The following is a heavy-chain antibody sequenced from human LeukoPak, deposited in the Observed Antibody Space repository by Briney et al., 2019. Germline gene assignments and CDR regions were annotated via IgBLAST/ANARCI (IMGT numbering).Heavy chain of an antibody. D-gene: IGHD3-10*02. V-gene: IGHV3-48*03. CDR1: GFTLSSYE. CDR2: ISSSGSTI. J-gene: IGHJ6*04. CDR3: AELGITMIGGV. Sequence: PGGSLRLSCAASGFTLSSYEMNWGRQAPGKGLGWVSYISSSGSTIYYADSVKGRFTISRDNAKNSLYLQMNSLRAEATAVYYCAELGITMIGGVWGKGTTVTISS.